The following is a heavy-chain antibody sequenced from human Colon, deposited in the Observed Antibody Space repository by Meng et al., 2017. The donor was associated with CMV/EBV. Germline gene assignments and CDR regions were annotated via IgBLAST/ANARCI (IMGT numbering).Heavy chain of an antibody. CDR1: GFNFGSYG. D-gene: IGHD6-13*01. CDR3: AKDTYPGYSNSFLFDS. Sequence: GGSLRLSCAASGFNFGSYGMHWVRQAPGKGLEWVAFIRIDGSDETYADSVKGRFTISRDNSKNTLSLRMNSLTPEDTAVYYCAKDTYPGYSNSFLFDSWGQGTLVTVSS. CDR2: IRIDGSDE. V-gene: IGHV3-30*02. J-gene: IGHJ4*02.